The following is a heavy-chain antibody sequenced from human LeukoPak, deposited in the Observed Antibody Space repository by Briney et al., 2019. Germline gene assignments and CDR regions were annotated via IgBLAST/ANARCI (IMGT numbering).Heavy chain of an antibody. D-gene: IGHD2-2*01. CDR1: GGSINNYY. J-gene: IGHJ4*02. Sequence: PSETLSLTCTVSGGSINNYYWSWIRQPPGKGLEWIGYIYYSGSTNYNPSLKSRVTMSVDTSKNQFSLKLSSVTAADTAVYYCARVSSTRLHFHYWGQGTLVTVSS. CDR3: ARVSSTRLHFHY. V-gene: IGHV4-59*01. CDR2: IYYSGST.